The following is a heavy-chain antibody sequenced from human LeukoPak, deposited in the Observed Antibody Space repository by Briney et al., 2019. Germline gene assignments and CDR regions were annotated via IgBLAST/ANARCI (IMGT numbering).Heavy chain of an antibody. J-gene: IGHJ3*02. Sequence: SETLSLTCTVSGGSISSGSYYWSWIRQPAGKGLEWIGRIYTSGSTNYNPSLKSRVTISVDTSKNQFSLKLSSVTAADTAVYYCAREVIMHAGAFDIWGQGIMVTVSS. D-gene: IGHD3-3*01. CDR2: IYTSGST. CDR1: GGSISSGSYY. V-gene: IGHV4-61*02. CDR3: AREVIMHAGAFDI.